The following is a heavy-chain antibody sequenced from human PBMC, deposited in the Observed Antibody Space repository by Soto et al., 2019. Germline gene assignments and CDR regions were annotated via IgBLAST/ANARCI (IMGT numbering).Heavy chain of an antibody. CDR1: GFTFDDYA. CDR3: AKDTYSRPFNYGMDV. J-gene: IGHJ6*02. Sequence: LRLSCAASGFTFDDYAMHWVRQAPGKGLEWVSGISWNSGSIGYADSVRGRFTISRDNAKNSLYLQMNSLRAEDTALYYCAKDTYSRPFNYGMDVWGQGTTVTVS. V-gene: IGHV3-9*01. CDR2: ISWNSGSI. D-gene: IGHD6-13*01.